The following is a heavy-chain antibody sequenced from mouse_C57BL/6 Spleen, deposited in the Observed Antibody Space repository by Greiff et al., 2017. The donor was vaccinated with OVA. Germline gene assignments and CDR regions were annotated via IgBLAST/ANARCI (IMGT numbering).Heavy chain of an antibody. V-gene: IGHV1-18*01. CDR3: ARFGITTVVAGFDY. CDR2: INPNNGGT. Sequence: EVQLQESGPELVKPGASVKIPCKASGYTFTDYNMDWVKQSHGKSLEWIGDINPNNGGTIYNQKFKGKATLTVDKSSSTAYMELRSLTSEDTAVYYCARFGITTVVAGFDYWGQGTTLTVSS. J-gene: IGHJ2*01. D-gene: IGHD1-1*01. CDR1: GYTFTDYN.